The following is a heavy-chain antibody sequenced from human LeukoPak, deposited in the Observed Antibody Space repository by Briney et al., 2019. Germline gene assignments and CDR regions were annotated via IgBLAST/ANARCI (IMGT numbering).Heavy chain of an antibody. CDR2: INHSGST. V-gene: IGHV4-34*01. CDR1: GGSFSGYY. D-gene: IGHD2-2*01. CDR3: ARVGSTYYYYYYGMDV. Sequence: PSETLSLTCAVYGGSFSGYYWSWIRQPPGKGLEWIGEINHSGSTNYNPSLKSRVTISVDTSKNQFSLKPSSVTAADTAVYYCARVGSTYYYYYYGMDVWGQGTTVTVSS. J-gene: IGHJ6*02.